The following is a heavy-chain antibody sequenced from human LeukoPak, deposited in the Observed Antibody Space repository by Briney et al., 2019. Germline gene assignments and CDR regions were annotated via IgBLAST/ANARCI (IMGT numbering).Heavy chain of an antibody. CDR2: IYTSGST. J-gene: IGHJ2*01. V-gene: IGHV4-61*02. Sequence: SQTLSLTCTVSGGSISSGSYYRSWIRQPAGKGLEWIGRIYTSGSTNYNPSLKSRVTMSVDTSKNQFSLKLSSLTAADTAVYYCARDALYCGTTSCYRYWYFDLWGRGTLVTVSS. D-gene: IGHD2-2*01. CDR1: GGSISSGSYY. CDR3: ARDALYCGTTSCYRYWYFDL.